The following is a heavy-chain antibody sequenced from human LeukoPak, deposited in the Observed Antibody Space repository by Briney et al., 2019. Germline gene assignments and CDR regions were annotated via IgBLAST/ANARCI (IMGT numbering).Heavy chain of an antibody. CDR1: GGSISSHF. CDR3: AKSIASAGTNSCYYMDV. V-gene: IGHV4-59*08. Sequence: SETLSLTCNVSGGSISSHFWGWIRQPPGKGLEWIGNIYYSGYTNYNPSLESRVTISLDTSKNQFSLRLSSVTAADTAVYFCAKSIASAGTNSCYYMDVWGTGTTVTVSS. CDR2: IYYSGYT. D-gene: IGHD6-13*01. J-gene: IGHJ6*03.